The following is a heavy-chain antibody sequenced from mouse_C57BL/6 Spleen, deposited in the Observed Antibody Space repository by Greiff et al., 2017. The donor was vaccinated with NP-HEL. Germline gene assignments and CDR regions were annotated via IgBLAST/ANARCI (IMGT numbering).Heavy chain of an antibody. J-gene: IGHJ2*01. CDR3: ARYGITTVVTPYFDY. CDR2: IDPSDSYT. D-gene: IGHD1-1*01. V-gene: IGHV1-59*01. Sequence: QVQLQQPGAELLRPGTSVKLSCKASGYTFTSYWMHWVKQRPGQGLEWIGVIDPSDSYTNYNQKFKGKATLTVDTSSSTAYMQLSSLTSEDSAVYYCARYGITTVVTPYFDYWGQGTTLTVSS. CDR1: GYTFTSYW.